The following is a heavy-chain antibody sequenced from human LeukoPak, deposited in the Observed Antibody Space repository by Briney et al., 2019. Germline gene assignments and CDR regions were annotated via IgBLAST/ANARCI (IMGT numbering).Heavy chain of an antibody. J-gene: IGHJ4*02. V-gene: IGHV4-59*08. CDR2: IYYSGST. CDR3: ARQGGSSWDFDY. Sequence: SETLSLTCTVSGGSISSYYWSWIWQPPGKGLEWIGYIYYSGSTNYNPSLKSRVTISVDTFKNQFSLKLSSVTAADTAVYYCARQGGSSWDFDYWGQGTLVTVSS. CDR1: GGSISSYY. D-gene: IGHD6-13*01.